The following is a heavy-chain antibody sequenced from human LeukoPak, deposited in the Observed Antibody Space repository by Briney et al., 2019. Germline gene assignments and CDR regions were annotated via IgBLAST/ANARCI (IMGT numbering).Heavy chain of an antibody. CDR3: AREGEDIVVVVAATGLFDY. D-gene: IGHD2-15*01. V-gene: IGHV1-69*04. Sequence: ASVKVSCKASGGTFSSYAISWVRQAPGQGLEWMGRIIPILGIANYAQKFQGRVTITADKSTSTAYMELSSLRSEDTAVYYCAREGEDIVVVVAATGLFDYWGQGTLVTVSS. CDR1: GGTFSSYA. J-gene: IGHJ4*02. CDR2: IIPILGIA.